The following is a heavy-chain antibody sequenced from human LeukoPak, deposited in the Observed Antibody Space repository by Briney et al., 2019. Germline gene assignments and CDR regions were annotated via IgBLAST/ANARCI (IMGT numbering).Heavy chain of an antibody. Sequence: GGSLRLSCAASGFTFSSYAMTWVRQAPGQGLEGVSGISGRGDTTYYADSVKGRITISRDNSKKMLYLQMNSLRAEDTAVYYCITPLPYSAQGGQGTLVTVSS. CDR1: GFTFSSYA. D-gene: IGHD2-21*01. CDR2: ISGRGDTT. J-gene: IGHJ4*02. V-gene: IGHV3-23*01. CDR3: ITPLPYSAQ.